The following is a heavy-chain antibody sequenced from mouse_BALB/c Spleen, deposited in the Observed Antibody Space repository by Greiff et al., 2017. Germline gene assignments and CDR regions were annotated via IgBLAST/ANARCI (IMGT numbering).Heavy chain of an antibody. CDR3: ASYYGNYDAY. J-gene: IGHJ3*01. Sequence: EVQLQQSGAELVRPGALVKLSCKASGFNIKDYYMHWVKQRPEQGLEWIGWIDPENGNTIYDPKFQGKASITADTSSNTAYLQLSSLTSEDTAVYYCASYYGNYDAYWGQGTLVTVSA. V-gene: IGHV14-1*02. CDR1: GFNIKDYY. D-gene: IGHD2-1*01. CDR2: IDPENGNT.